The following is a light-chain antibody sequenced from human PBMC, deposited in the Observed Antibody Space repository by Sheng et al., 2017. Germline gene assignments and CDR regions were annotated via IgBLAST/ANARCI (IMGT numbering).Light chain of an antibody. V-gene: IGKV1-5*01. CDR1: QSISPY. J-gene: IGKJ2*01. Sequence: IQMTQSPSTLPASVGDRVNITCRASQSISPYLAWLQQRPGKSPKLLIFGASTLENGVPSRFSGSGYGTELSLTINSLQPDDFATYYCQHYESFPYTFGQGTTLEIK. CDR2: GAS. CDR3: QHYESFPYT.